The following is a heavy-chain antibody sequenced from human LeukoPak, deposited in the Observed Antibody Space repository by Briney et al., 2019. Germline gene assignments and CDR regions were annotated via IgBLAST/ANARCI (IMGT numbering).Heavy chain of an antibody. J-gene: IGHJ4*02. CDR1: GGSISSSSYH. D-gene: IGHD5-24*01. CDR3: VRGRDGYDS. V-gene: IGHV4-39*07. CDR2: IYYSGST. Sequence: SETLSLTCTVSGGSISSSSYHWGWIRQPPGKGLEWIGSIYYSGSTYYNPSLKSRVTISVDTSKKELSLKLRSVTAADTAMYYCVRGRDGYDSWGQGTLVTVSS.